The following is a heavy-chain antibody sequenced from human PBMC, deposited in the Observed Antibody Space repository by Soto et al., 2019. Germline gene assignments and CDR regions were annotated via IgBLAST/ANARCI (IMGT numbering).Heavy chain of an antibody. CDR1: GGSIINRNW. V-gene: IGHV4-4*02. D-gene: IGHD5-18*01. J-gene: IGHJ4*02. CDR2: IYHSGRT. CDR3: ARDGPRGYGAF. Sequence: PSETLSLTCAVSGGSIINRNWWRLVRQPPGKGLEWIGEIYHSGRTNYTPSLKSRVTVSVDKSKNLCSLKLSSVTAGYTALYYCARDGPRGYGAFWGQGTLVTV.